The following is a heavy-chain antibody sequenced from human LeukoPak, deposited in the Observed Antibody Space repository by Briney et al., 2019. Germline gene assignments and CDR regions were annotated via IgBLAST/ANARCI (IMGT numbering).Heavy chain of an antibody. J-gene: IGHJ4*02. CDR1: GYTFTSYY. CDR3: ARAFRPTMVRGFIQGVYFDY. V-gene: IGHV1-46*01. Sequence: ASVKVSCKASGYTFTSYYMHWVRQAPGQGLEWMGIINPSGGSTSYAQKFQGRVTMTRDTSTSTVYMELSSLRSEDTAVYYCARAFRPTMVRGFIQGVYFDYWGQGTLVTVSS. CDR2: INPSGGST. D-gene: IGHD3-10*01.